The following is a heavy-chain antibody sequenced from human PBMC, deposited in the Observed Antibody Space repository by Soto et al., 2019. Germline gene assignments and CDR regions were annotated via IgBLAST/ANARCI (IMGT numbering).Heavy chain of an antibody. D-gene: IGHD3-3*01. Sequence: GGSMRLSCAACPFTFDDYALHWVRQAPGKGLEWVSGISWNSGSIGYADSVKGRFTISRGNAKNCLYLQMNSLRAEDTALYYCAKATSTSFRVVSIYYFGHWGQGTLVTV. V-gene: IGHV3-9*01. CDR3: AKATSTSFRVVSIYYFGH. J-gene: IGHJ4*02. CDR2: ISWNSGSI. CDR1: PFTFDDYA.